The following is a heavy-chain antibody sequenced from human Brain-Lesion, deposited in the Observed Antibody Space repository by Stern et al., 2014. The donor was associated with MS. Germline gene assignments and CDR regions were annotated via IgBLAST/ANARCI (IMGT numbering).Heavy chain of an antibody. V-gene: IGHV4-61*02. CDR3: ARGRVVPGFQYYATDV. CDR2: IFTTGRP. D-gene: IGHD2-2*01. J-gene: IGHJ6*02. Sequence: QLQLQESGPGLVSPSQPLSLPATVLVAPFSSGGYSWSWSRQPAGRGLEWTGRIFTTGRPSYNPSLKGRVTISIDQPTNQFSLWLNSRTAADTAVYYCARGRVVPGFQYYATDVWGQGTTVIVSS. CDR1: VAPFSSGGYS.